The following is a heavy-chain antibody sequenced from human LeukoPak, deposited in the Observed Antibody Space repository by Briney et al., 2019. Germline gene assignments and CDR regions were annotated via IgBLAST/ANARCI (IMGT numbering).Heavy chain of an antibody. CDR1: GFTFSSYG. CDR2: IWYDGSNK. J-gene: IGHJ4*02. V-gene: IGHV3-33*06. Sequence: PGGSLRLSCAASGFTFSSYGMHWVRQAPGKGLEWVALIWYDGSNKYYTDSVKGRLTISRDNSKNTLYLQMNSLRGEDTAVYYCAKHKENYGDSCLDDYWGQGTLVTVSS. CDR3: AKHKENYGDSCLDDY. D-gene: IGHD4-17*01.